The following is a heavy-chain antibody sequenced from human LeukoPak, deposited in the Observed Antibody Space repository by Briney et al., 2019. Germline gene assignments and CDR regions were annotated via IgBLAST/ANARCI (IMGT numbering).Heavy chain of an antibody. J-gene: IGHJ3*02. CDR2: ISRSSSYI. Sequence: GGSLTLSCAVSGFTFSIYSMNWVRQAPGKGLEWVSSISRSSSYIYYADSVKDRFTISRDNAKNSLDLQMNSLRAEDTAVYYCARLGPWGGDYVVAFDIWGQGTMVTVSS. V-gene: IGHV3-21*01. CDR1: GFTFSIYS. CDR3: ARLGPWGGDYVVAFDI. D-gene: IGHD4-17*01.